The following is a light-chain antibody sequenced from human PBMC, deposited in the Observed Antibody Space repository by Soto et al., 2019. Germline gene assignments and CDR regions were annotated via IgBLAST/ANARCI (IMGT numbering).Light chain of an antibody. CDR3: QQYNNWPLT. J-gene: IGKJ4*01. CDR2: GAS. CDR1: QIVSAN. Sequence: EIVMTQSPATLSASPGERATLSCRASQIVSANLAWYQQKPGQAPGLLIYGASTRATGIPARFSGTGSGTEFTLTISSLQSEDFAVYYCQQYNNWPLTFGGGTKVEIK. V-gene: IGKV3D-15*01.